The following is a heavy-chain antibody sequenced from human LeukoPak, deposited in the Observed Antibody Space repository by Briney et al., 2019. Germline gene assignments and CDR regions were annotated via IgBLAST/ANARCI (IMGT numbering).Heavy chain of an antibody. J-gene: IGHJ5*02. CDR1: GFTFSSYS. Sequence: GGSLRLSCAASGFTFSSYSMNWVRQAPGKGLEWVSSINSDSIWIYYADSVKGRFTISRDNARNSLYLQMNSLRVEDTAVYYCARDAGGRTQREGWFDPWGQGTLVTVSS. V-gene: IGHV3-21*01. CDR3: ARDAGGRTQREGWFDP. CDR2: INSDSIWI. D-gene: IGHD1-26*01.